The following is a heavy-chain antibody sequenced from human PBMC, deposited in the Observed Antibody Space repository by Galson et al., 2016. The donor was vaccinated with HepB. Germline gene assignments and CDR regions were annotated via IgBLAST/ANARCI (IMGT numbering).Heavy chain of an antibody. CDR3: ARQSTLRGVLLYWFDR. Sequence: ETLSLTCNVSGGSINSGNYFWGWVRRPPGMGLEWLGSVYFDGETPYSPSLKNRLTISIDTAMNQFSLKLNSVIAADTAVYYCARQSTLRGVLLYWFDRWGQGALVAVS. V-gene: IGHV4-39*01. CDR2: VYFDGET. J-gene: IGHJ5*02. CDR1: GGSINSGNYF. D-gene: IGHD3-10*01.